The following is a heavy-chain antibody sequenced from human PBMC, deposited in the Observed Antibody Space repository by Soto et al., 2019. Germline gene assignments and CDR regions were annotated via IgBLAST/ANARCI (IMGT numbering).Heavy chain of an antibody. CDR2: IWYDGSNK. CDR3: ARESEYSSLYYYYGMDV. D-gene: IGHD6-6*01. CDR1: GFTFSSYG. V-gene: IGHV3-33*01. Sequence: QVQLVESGGGVVQPGRSLRLSCAASGFTFSSYGMHWVRQAPGKGLEWVAVIWYDGSNKYYADSVKGRFTISRDNSKNTLYLQMNSLRAEATAVYHCARESEYSSLYYYYGMDVWGQGTTVTVSS. J-gene: IGHJ6*02.